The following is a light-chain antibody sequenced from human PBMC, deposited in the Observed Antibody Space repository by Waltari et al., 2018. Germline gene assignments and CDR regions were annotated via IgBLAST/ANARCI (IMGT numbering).Light chain of an antibody. V-gene: IGKV4-1*01. CDR1: QSALDTSNNKNF. CDR3: QQYYTYST. Sequence: DIVMTQSPDSLAVSLGERATINCKSSQSALDTSNNKNFLAWYQHKPGKSPNLLIYWASTRESGVPDRFSGSGSGTDFTLTISSLQAEDVAVYYCQQYYTYSTFGQGTKLEIK. J-gene: IGKJ2*01. CDR2: WAS.